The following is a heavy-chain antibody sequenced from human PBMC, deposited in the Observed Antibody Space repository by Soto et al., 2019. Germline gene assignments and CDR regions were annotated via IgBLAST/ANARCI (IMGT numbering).Heavy chain of an antibody. CDR2: MNPNSGNV. V-gene: IGHV1-8*01. Sequence: SVKVSCKASGYTFISFDINWVRQATGQGPEWMGWMNPNSGNVGYAQKFRGRVTLTRDTSISTAYMELSSLNSEDTAVYYCARDYGGNSGWFDPWGQGTLVTVSS. CDR3: ARDYGGNSGWFDP. D-gene: IGHD4-17*01. CDR1: GYTFISFD. J-gene: IGHJ5*02.